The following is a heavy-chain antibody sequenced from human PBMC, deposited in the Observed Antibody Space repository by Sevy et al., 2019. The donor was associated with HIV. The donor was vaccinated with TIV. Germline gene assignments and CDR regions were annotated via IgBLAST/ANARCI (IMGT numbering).Heavy chain of an antibody. CDR3: ASGKPGYSYHYY. V-gene: IGHV3-74*01. D-gene: IGHD3-16*02. CDR2: VDSDGNTA. Sequence: GGSLRLSCAASGFTFRSYWMHWVRLAPVKVLVWVSRVDSDGNTATYADSVKGRFTISRDNSKNTLYLQMNSLRLEDTAVYCCASGKPGYSYHYYWGQGTLVTVSS. J-gene: IGHJ4*02. CDR1: GFTFRSYW.